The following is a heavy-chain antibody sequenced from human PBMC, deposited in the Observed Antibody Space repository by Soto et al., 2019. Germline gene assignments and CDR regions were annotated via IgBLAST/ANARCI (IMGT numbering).Heavy chain of an antibody. CDR3: AREDYGGCYYYGMDV. J-gene: IGHJ6*02. CDR2: IYYSGST. Sequence: SETLSLTCTVSGGSISSYYWSWIRQPPGKGLEWIGYIYYSGSTNYNPSLKSRVTISVDTSKNQFSLKLSSVTAADTAVYYCAREDYGGCYYYGMDVWGQGTTVTVSS. D-gene: IGHD4-17*01. V-gene: IGHV4-59*01. CDR1: GGSISSYY.